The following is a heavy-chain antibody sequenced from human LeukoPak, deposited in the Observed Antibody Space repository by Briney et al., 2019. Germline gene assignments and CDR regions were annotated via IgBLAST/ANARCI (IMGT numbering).Heavy chain of an antibody. J-gene: IGHJ3*02. Sequence: GGSLRLSCAASGFTFSSYSMNWVRQAPGKGLEWVSYISSSSSTIYYADSVKGRFTISRDNAKNSLYLQMNSLRAEDTAVYYCARGKVEMAMDAFDIWGQGTMVTVSS. D-gene: IGHD5-24*01. CDR2: ISSSSSTI. CDR1: GFTFSSYS. CDR3: ARGKVEMAMDAFDI. V-gene: IGHV3-48*04.